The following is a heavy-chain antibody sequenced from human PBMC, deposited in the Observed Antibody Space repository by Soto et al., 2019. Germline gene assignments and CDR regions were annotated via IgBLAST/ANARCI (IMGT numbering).Heavy chain of an antibody. CDR1: GFSLSTSGMC. D-gene: IGHD6-19*01. V-gene: IGHV2-70*11. J-gene: IGHJ6*02. CDR2: IDWDDDK. CDR3: ARIVLPQPWLSPYPDLHYLLDV. Sequence: SGPTLVNPTQTLTLTYTFSGFSLSTSGMCVSWIRQPPGKALEWLARIDWDDDKYYSTSLKTRLTISKDTSKNHVVLTMTNMDPVDTATYYCARIVLPQPWLSPYPDLHYLLDVSAQRTTVTVSS.